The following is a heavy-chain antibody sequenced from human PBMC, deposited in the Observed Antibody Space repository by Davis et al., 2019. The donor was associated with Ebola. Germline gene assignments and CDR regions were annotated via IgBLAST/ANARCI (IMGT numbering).Heavy chain of an antibody. D-gene: IGHD2-15*01. CDR2: ISSSSSTI. J-gene: IGHJ6*02. CDR1: GFTFSSYS. V-gene: IGHV3-48*02. CDR3: ARKGGGGYDYYGMDV. Sequence: GESLKISCAASGFTFSSYSMNWVRQAPGKGLEWVSYISSSSSTIYYADSVKGRFTISRDNAKNSLYLQMNSLRDEDTAVYYCARKGGGGYDYYGMDVWGQGTTVTVSS.